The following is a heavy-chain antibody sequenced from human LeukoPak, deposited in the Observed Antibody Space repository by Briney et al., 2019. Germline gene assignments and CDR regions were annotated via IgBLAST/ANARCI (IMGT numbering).Heavy chain of an antibody. Sequence: SVKVSCKASGGTFISYAISWVRQAPGQGLEWMGRVIPIFGTANYAQKFQGRVTITTDESTSTAYMELSSLRSEDTAVYYCARDLRTRYYDRSASAPTIDDL. D-gene: IGHD3-22*01. J-gene: IGHJ2*01. V-gene: IGHV1-69*05. CDR3: ARDLRTRYYDRSASAPTIDDL. CDR2: VIPIFGTA. CDR1: GGTFISYA.